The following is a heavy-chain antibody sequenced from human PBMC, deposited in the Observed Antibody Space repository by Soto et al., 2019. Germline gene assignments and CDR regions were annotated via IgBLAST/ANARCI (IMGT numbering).Heavy chain of an antibody. J-gene: IGHJ4*02. D-gene: IGHD5-12*01. V-gene: IGHV3-30*18. Sequence: QVQLVESGGGVVQPGKSVRLSCAASGFRFGAYAMHWARQAPGKGLEWVAVISEDGSRKYYRDSVKGRFTISRDNSKNTLFLQMDRLRLEDTAVYSCAKVREDLVLLVALDSWGQGTRVTVSS. CDR3: AKVREDLVLLVALDS. CDR1: GFRFGAYA. CDR2: ISEDGSRK.